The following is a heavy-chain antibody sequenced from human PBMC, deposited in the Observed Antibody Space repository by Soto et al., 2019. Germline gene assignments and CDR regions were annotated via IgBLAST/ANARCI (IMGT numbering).Heavy chain of an antibody. CDR3: AADLPAWGAYAFDY. CDR1: GFTFTYAW. J-gene: IGHJ4*02. D-gene: IGHD3-16*01. Sequence: EVQLVESGGGLVEPGGSLRLSCAASGFTFTYAWLNWVRQAPGKGLEWVGRIKSHNNGGITDYAAPVKGRFTLSRDDSENPVSLQMHSLKIEDSCIYYWAADLPAWGAYAFDYWGQGALVTVSS. V-gene: IGHV3-15*07. CDR2: IKSHNNGGIT.